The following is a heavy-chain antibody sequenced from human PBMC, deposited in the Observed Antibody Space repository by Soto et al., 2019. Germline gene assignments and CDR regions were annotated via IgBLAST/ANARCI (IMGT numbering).Heavy chain of an antibody. J-gene: IGHJ4*01. CDR3: ARDPSPYTSGWYGIDF. CDR1: GFMFSSYA. D-gene: IGHD6-19*01. CDR2: ISYDGTNK. Sequence: GGSLRLSCAASGFMFSSYAMRWVRQAPGKGLEWVAAISYDGTNKYYADSIKGRFTISRDNSANTLFLQVNSLRREDTAMYYCARDPSPYTSGWYGIDFWGRGTLVTVSS. V-gene: IGHV3-30*04.